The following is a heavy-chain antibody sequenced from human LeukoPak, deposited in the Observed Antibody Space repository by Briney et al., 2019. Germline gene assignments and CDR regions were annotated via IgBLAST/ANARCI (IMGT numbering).Heavy chain of an antibody. J-gene: IGHJ3*02. CDR2: INSDGSST. D-gene: IGHD4-11*01. Sequence: GGSLRLSCAASGFTFSSYWMHWVRQAPGKGLVWVSRINSDGSSTSYADSVKGRFTISRDNAKNTLYLQMNNLRAEDTAVYYCSSSNSHAFDIWGQGTMVTVSS. CDR3: SSSNSHAFDI. V-gene: IGHV3-74*01. CDR1: GFTFSSYW.